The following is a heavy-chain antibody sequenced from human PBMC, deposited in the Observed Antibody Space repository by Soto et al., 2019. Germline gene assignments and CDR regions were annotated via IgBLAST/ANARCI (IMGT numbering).Heavy chain of an antibody. J-gene: IGHJ4*02. D-gene: IGHD6-19*01. Sequence: RLSCAASGFTFSDYAMHWVRQAPGKGLEWVAVVSHDGRNTHYADSVKGRFTISRDSSKNTVSLEMTSLRTEDTAVYYCAKGGRQWLVTSDFNYWGQGALVTVSS. CDR3: AKGGRQWLVTSDFNY. CDR2: VSHDGRNT. CDR1: GFTFSDYA. V-gene: IGHV3-30*18.